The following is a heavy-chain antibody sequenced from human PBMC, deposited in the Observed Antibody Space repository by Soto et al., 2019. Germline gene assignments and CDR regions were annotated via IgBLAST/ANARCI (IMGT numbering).Heavy chain of an antibody. D-gene: IGHD6-6*01. CDR3: ALRSSYDYYYYYMDV. Sequence: PAETLSLTWTVSGGSLCRSRYYCGLIRQPPGKGLEWIGSIYYSGSTYYNPSLKSRVTISVDTSKNQFSLKLSSVTAADTAVYYCALRSSYDYYYYYMDVWGKGTTVTVSS. V-gene: IGHV4-39*01. J-gene: IGHJ6*03. CDR2: IYYSGST. CDR1: GGSLCRSRYY.